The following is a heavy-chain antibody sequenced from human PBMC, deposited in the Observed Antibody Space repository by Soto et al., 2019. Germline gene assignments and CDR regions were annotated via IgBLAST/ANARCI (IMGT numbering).Heavy chain of an antibody. CDR2: ISYDGSNK. J-gene: IGHJ4*02. CDR3: ARIISRGYSYGIQDY. CDR1: GFTFSSYA. V-gene: IGHV3-30-3*01. Sequence: VGSLRLSCAASGFTFSSYAMHWVRQAPGKGLEWVAVISYDGSNKYYADSVKGRFTISRDNSKNTLCLQMNSLRAEDTAVYYCARIISRGYSYGIQDYWGQGTLVTVSS. D-gene: IGHD5-18*01.